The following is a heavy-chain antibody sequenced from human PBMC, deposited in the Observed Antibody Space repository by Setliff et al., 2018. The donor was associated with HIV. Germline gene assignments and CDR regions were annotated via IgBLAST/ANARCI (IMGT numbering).Heavy chain of an antibody. J-gene: IGHJ5*02. D-gene: IGHD3-3*01. CDR2: IWYDGDRR. V-gene: IGHV3-33*06. CDR3: GKDYTRTFWEYNWYDV. Sequence: GGYLRLSCAASGFTFGSYAMHWVRQAPGKGLEWVAVIWYDGDRRYYAESVKGRFTVSRDNSKDTLYLQMNDLRAEDTALYYCGKDYTRTFWEYNWYDVWGQGTLVTVSS. CDR1: GFTFGSYA.